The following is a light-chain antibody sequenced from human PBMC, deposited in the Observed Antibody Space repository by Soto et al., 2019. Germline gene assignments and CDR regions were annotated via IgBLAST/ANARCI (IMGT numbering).Light chain of an antibody. CDR1: SSDVGGYNY. Sequence: QSALTQPASVSGSPGQSLTISCIGTSSDVGGYNYVSWYQHRPGNAPKLIIYEVSNRPSGVSNRFSGSKSANTASLTISGLQADDEADYYRSSYTSSSTYVFGIGTKVTVL. CDR2: EVS. J-gene: IGLJ1*01. CDR3: SSYTSSSTYV. V-gene: IGLV2-14*01.